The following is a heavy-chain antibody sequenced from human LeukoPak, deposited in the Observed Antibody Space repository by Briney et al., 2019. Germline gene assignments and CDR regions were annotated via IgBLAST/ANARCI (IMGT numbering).Heavy chain of an antibody. D-gene: IGHD3-22*01. CDR3: ARDRGGSYYDSSGSVTNI. CDR2: IYYSGST. J-gene: IGHJ3*02. CDR1: GGSISSYY. Sequence: SETLSLTCTVSGGSISSYYWSWIRQPPGKGLEWIGYIYYSGSTYYNPSLKSRVTISVDTSKNQFSLKLSSVTAADTAVYYCARDRGGSYYDSSGSVTNIWGQGTMVTVSS. V-gene: IGHV4-59*12.